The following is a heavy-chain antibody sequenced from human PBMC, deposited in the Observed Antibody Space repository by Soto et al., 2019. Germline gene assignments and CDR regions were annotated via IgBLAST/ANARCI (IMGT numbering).Heavy chain of an antibody. Sequence: SETLSLTCIVSGGSINSYYWSWIRQPPGKGLEWIGEIYHSGSTYYNPSLQSRVTISVDKSKNEFSLKMSSVTAADTAVYYCTSKFGQLLADAFDIWGQGTMVTVSS. CDR3: TSKFGQLLADAFDI. J-gene: IGHJ3*02. CDR2: IYHSGST. V-gene: IGHV4-59*12. CDR1: GGSINSYY. D-gene: IGHD3-10*01.